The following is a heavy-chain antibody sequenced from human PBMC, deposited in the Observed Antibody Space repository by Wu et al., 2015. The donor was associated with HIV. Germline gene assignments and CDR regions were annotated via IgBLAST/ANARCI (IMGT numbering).Heavy chain of an antibody. V-gene: IGHV1-2*02. CDR3: ASTPPLLRFLEWLLYLVY. CDR2: INPNNGDT. CDR1: GYTFSGYY. D-gene: IGHD3-3*01. J-gene: IGHJ4*02. Sequence: QVQLVQSGAEVKKPGASVKVSCKASGYTFSGYYIYWVRQAPGQGLEWMGWINPNNGDTNYAQKFQGRVTMTRDTSISTVYMELSRLRSDDTAVYYCASTPPLLRFLEWLLYLVYWGQGTLVTVSS.